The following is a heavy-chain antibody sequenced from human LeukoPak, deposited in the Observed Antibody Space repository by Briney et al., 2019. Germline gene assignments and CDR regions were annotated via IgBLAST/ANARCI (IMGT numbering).Heavy chain of an antibody. D-gene: IGHD3-3*01. J-gene: IGHJ6*03. CDR1: GGSISSSNW. Sequence: SETLFLTCAVSGGSISSSNWWGWVRQPPGQGLEWIGEIYHSVSTNYNPSLKSRVTISVDTSKNQFSLKLSSVTAADTAVYYCAREYSYYDFWSGQPGTYCYYMDVWGKGTTVTVSS. V-gene: IGHV4-4*02. CDR3: AREYSYYDFWSGQPGTYCYYMDV. CDR2: IYHSVST.